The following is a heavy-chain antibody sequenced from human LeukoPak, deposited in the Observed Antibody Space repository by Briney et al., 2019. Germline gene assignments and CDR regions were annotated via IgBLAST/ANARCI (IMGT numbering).Heavy chain of an antibody. Sequence: ASVKVSCKASGYTFTSYDINWVRQATGQGLEWMVWMNPNSGNAGYAQKFQGRVTMTRNTSISTAYMELSSLRSEDTAVYYCARSYYDSSGSLFFGYWGQGTLVTVSS. V-gene: IGHV1-8*01. CDR1: GYTFTSYD. CDR2: MNPNSGNA. J-gene: IGHJ4*02. CDR3: ARSYYDSSGSLFFGY. D-gene: IGHD3-22*01.